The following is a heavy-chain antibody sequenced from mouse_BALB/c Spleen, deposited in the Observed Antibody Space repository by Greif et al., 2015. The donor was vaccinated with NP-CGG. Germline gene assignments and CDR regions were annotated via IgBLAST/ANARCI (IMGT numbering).Heavy chain of an antibody. V-gene: IGHV1-63*01. CDR3: AREDGYYGSTYYYAMDY. Sequence: QVQLKQSGAELVRPGTSVKISCKASGYAFTNYRLGWVKQRPGHGLEWIRDIYPGSGNTYYNEKFKGKATLTADKSSSTAYMQLSSLTSEDSAVYFCAREDGYYGSTYYYAMDYWGQGTSVTVSS. CDR2: IYPGSGNT. D-gene: IGHD1-1*01. CDR1: GYAFTNYR. J-gene: IGHJ4*01.